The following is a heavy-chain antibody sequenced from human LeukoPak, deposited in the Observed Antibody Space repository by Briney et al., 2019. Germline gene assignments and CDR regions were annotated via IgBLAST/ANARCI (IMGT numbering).Heavy chain of an antibody. CDR2: ISYSGST. V-gene: IGHV4-59*01. D-gene: IGHD1-1*01. J-gene: IGHJ4*02. Sequence: SETLSLTCTVSGVSISSYYWSWIRQPPGKGLEWIGYISYSGSTNYNPSLKSRVTMSVHTSKNQVSLELSSVTAADTAVYCCARDLVSNWAYFDYWGQGTLVTVSS. CDR3: ARDLVSNWAYFDY. CDR1: GVSISSYY.